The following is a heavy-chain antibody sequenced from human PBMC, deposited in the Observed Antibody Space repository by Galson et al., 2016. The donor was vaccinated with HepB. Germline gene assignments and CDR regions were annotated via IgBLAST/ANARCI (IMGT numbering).Heavy chain of an antibody. CDR1: GCSFTGYY. J-gene: IGHJ4*02. CDR3: SRHHQRSGSGSYHSDFDY. CDR2: INPSSGGT. V-gene: IGHV1-2*02. D-gene: IGHD3-10*01. Sequence: SCKACGCSFTGYYIHWVRQAPGQGLEWLGWINPSSGGTTYVQKFQGRVTMTGDTSINTAYMELTRVRSDDTAVYYCSRHHQRSGSGSYHSDFDYWGQGTLVTVAS.